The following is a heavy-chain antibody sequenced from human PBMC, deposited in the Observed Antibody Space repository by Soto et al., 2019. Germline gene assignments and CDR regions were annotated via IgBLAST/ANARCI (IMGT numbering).Heavy chain of an antibody. V-gene: IGHV1-69*01. Sequence: QVQLVQSGAEVKKPGSSVKVSCKSSGGTFSSFAFSWVRQAPGEGLEWMGGLVVILGSTNYAQKFEGRVTITADEGSSTAYMEVSSLRSEDTAVYFCASGYYDSSGYSIDYWGQGTQVTVST. D-gene: IGHD3-22*01. CDR3: ASGYYDSSGYSIDY. CDR1: GGTFSSFA. J-gene: IGHJ4*02. CDR2: LVVILGST.